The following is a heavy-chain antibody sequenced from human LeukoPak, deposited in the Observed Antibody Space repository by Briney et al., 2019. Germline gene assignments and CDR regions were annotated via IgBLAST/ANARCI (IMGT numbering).Heavy chain of an antibody. CDR3: ARDRRYCSGGSCYPFIDY. J-gene: IGHJ4*02. CDR1: GGSISSYY. V-gene: IGHV4-59*01. CDR2: IYYSGST. D-gene: IGHD2-15*01. Sequence: SETLSLTCTVSGGSISSYYWSWIRQPPGKGLEWIGYIYYSGSTNYNPSLKSRVTISVDTSKNQFSLKLSSVTAADTAVYYCARDRRYCSGGSCYPFIDYWGQGTLVTVSS.